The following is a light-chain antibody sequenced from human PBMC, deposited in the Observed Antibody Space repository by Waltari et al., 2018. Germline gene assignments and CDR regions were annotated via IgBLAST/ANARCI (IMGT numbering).Light chain of an antibody. CDR2: GNN. Sequence: QSVLTQPPSASGTPGQRVTISCSGRSSNIGSNTVNWYQQLPGTAPKLLIYGNNQRPSGVPDRFSGSKSGTSASLAISGLQSEDEADYYCAAWDDSLNGYVFGTGTKVTVL. J-gene: IGLJ1*01. CDR1: SSNIGSNT. CDR3: AAWDDSLNGYV. V-gene: IGLV1-44*01.